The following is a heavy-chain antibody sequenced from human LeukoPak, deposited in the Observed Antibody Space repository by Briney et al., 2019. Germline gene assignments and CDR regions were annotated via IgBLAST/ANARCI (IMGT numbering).Heavy chain of an antibody. CDR2: INPDDGGT. V-gene: IGHV1-2*02. CDR3: ARDGGLDF. J-gene: IGHJ4*02. D-gene: IGHD3-16*01. CDR1: GYTFTGYY. Sequence: AASVKVSCKASGYTFTGYYIHWVRQAPGQGLEWMGWINPDDGGTNSAQKFQGRVTMTRDTSINTVYMELRRLRSDDTAVFYCARDGGLDFWGQGTLVTVSS.